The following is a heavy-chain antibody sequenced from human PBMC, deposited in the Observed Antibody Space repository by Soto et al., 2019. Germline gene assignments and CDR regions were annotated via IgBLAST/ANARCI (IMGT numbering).Heavy chain of an antibody. CDR3: ARHPAGTYGPYFDY. CDR2: IYYSGST. J-gene: IGHJ4*02. V-gene: IGHV4-59*08. Sequence: PSETLSLTCTVSGGSISSYYWSWIRQPPGKGLEWIGYIYYSGSTNYNPSLKSRVTISVDTSKNQFSLKLSSVTAADTAVYYCARHPAGTYGPYFDYWGQGTLVTVSS. D-gene: IGHD3-10*01. CDR1: GGSISSYY.